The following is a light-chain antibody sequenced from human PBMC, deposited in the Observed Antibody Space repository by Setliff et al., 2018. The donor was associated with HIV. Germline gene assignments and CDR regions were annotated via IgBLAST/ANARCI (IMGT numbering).Light chain of an antibody. J-gene: IGLJ1*01. CDR2: QAT. CDR1: SSDVGRYNL. V-gene: IGLV2-23*01. Sequence: LAQPASVSGSPGQSITISCTGTSSDVGRYNLVAWYQQHPGKAPKLMIYQATKRPSGVSNRFSGSKSGNTASLTISGLQAEDEADYYCCSNTGSNTYVFGTGTKVTVL. CDR3: CSNTGSNTYV.